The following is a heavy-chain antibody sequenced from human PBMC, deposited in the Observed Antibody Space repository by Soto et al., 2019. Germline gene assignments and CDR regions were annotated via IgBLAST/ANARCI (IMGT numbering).Heavy chain of an antibody. D-gene: IGHD3-10*01. Sequence: GGSLRLSCAASGFTFSSYWMSWVRQAPGKGLEWVANIKQDGSEKYYVDCVKGRFTISRDNAKNSRYLQMNSLRAEDTAVYYCARHYGSGSYYRAFDIWGQGTMVTVSS. J-gene: IGHJ3*02. CDR3: ARHYGSGSYYRAFDI. V-gene: IGHV3-7*01. CDR1: GFTFSSYW. CDR2: IKQDGSEK.